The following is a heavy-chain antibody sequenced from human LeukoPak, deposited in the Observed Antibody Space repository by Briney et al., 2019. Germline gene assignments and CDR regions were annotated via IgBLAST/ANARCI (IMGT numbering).Heavy chain of an antibody. D-gene: IGHD2/OR15-2a*01. CDR2: INEDGSRT. CDR3: ARYYDGIDY. V-gene: IGHV3-74*01. J-gene: IGHJ4*02. CDR1: GFTFSHYW. Sequence: PGGALRLSCAGSGFTFSHYWGHWVPQTPGKGPVWVSRINEDGSRTDYADFVKGRFTISRDNAKNTLYLQMNSLRAEDTAVYYCARYYDGIDYWGQGTLVTVSS.